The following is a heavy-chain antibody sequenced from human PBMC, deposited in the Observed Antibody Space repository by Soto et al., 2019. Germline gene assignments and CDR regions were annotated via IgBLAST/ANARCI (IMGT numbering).Heavy chain of an antibody. V-gene: IGHV1-18*01. CDR2: ISAYNGNT. Sequence: QVQLVQSGAEVKKPGASVKVSCKSSGYTFTSYGISWVRQAPGQGLEWMGWISAYNGNTNYGQKLQGRVTMTTDTSTRTAYMELRSLRSDDTAVYYCARDVGGPIYSIYDYWGQGTLVTVSS. CDR3: ARDVGGPIYSIYDY. J-gene: IGHJ4*02. CDR1: GYTFTSYG. D-gene: IGHD6-13*01.